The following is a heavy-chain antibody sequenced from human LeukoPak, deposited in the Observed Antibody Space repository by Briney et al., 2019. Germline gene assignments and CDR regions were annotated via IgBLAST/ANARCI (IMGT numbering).Heavy chain of an antibody. CDR1: GFTFSTSA. J-gene: IGHJ4*02. Sequence: GGSLRLSCAASGFTFSTSAMNWVRQAPGKGLEWVSYISSSSSTIYYADSVKGRFTISRDNAKNSLYLQMNSLRAEDTAVYYCARHSTWGYFDYWGQGTLVTVSS. CDR2: ISSSSSTI. V-gene: IGHV3-48*04. D-gene: IGHD5/OR15-5a*01. CDR3: ARHSTWGYFDY.